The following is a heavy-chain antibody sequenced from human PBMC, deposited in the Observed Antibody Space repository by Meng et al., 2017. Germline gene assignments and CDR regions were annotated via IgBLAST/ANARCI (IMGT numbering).Heavy chain of an antibody. Sequence: QVQLVQSGGEVKEPGSSVKVSCKASGYTFTSYAMHWVRQAPGQSLEWMGWLNAGNGDTKYSQKFQGRVTITRDSSASTAYMELSSLRSEDTAVYYCARDSCTGGICYRGSFDYWAQGTLVTVSS. CDR2: LNAGNGDT. V-gene: IGHV1-3*01. CDR1: GYTFTSYA. CDR3: ARDSCTGGICYRGSFDY. J-gene: IGHJ4*02. D-gene: IGHD2-15*01.